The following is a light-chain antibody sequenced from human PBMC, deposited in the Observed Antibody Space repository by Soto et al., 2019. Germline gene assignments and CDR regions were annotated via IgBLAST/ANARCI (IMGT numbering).Light chain of an antibody. CDR2: GAS. J-gene: IGKJ2*01. V-gene: IGKV3-20*01. Sequence: EIVLTQSPGTLSLSPGERATLSCRASQSVSSSYLAWYQQKPGQAPRLLIYGASTRATGVPARFSGGGSGTEFTLTISSLQSEDFAMYYCQQYGTSLPYTFGQGTKVDI. CDR3: QQYGTSLPYT. CDR1: QSVSSSY.